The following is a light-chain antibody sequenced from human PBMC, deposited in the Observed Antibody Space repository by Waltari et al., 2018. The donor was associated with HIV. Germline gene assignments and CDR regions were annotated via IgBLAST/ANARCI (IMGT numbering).Light chain of an antibody. CDR1: SSDIGAYNS. V-gene: IGLV2-14*03. CDR3: SSYTASSTLDVV. J-gene: IGLJ2*01. Sequence: QSALTQAASVSGSPGQSITLSCPGSSSDIGAYNSVPWYQQHPDKVPKLVIYEVSNRPSGISNRFSGSKSGNTASLTISGLQADDEASYYCSSYTASSTLDVVFGGGTRLTVL. CDR2: EVS.